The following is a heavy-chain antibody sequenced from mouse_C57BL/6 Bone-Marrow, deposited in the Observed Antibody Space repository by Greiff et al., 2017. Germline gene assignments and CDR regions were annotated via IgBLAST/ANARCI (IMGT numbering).Heavy chain of an antibody. CDR2: IYPRSGNI. D-gene: IGHD1-1*01. CDR1: GYTFTSYG. V-gene: IGHV1-81*01. Sequence: QVQLQQSGAELARPGASVKLSCKASGYTFTSYGISWVKQRTGQGLEWIGEIYPRSGNIYYNEKFKGKATLTADKSSSTAYMELRSLTSEDSAVYFCARPYYYGSNQFAYWGQGTLVTVSA. J-gene: IGHJ3*01. CDR3: ARPYYYGSNQFAY.